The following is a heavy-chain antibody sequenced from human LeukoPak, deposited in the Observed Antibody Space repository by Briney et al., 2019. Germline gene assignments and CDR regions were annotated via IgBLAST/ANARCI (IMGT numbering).Heavy chain of an antibody. CDR3: AKALGSGYYYDSSGSPVGY. CDR1: GFTFSSYA. J-gene: IGHJ4*02. CDR2: ISGSGGST. V-gene: IGHV3-23*01. D-gene: IGHD3-22*01. Sequence: GGSLRLSCAASGFTFSSYAMSWVRQAPGKGLEWVSAISGSGGSTYYADSVKGRFTISRDNSKNTLYLQMNSLRAEDTAVYYRAKALGSGYYYDSSGSPVGYWGQGTLVTVSS.